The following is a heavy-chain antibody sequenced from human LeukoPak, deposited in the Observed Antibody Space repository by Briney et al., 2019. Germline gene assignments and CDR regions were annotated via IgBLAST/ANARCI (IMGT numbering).Heavy chain of an antibody. J-gene: IGHJ4*02. CDR3: ARGLRGSSEYYFDY. D-gene: IGHD6-25*01. Sequence: SETLSLTCAVYGGSFSGYYWSWIRQPPGKGLEWIGEINHSGSTNYNPSLKSRVTISVDTSKNQFSLKLSSVTAADTAVYYCARGLRGSSEYYFDYWGQGTLVTVSS. V-gene: IGHV4-34*01. CDR2: INHSGST. CDR1: GGSFSGYY.